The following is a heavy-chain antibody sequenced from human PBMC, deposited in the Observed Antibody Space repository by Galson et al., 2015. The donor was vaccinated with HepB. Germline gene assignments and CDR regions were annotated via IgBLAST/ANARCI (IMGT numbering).Heavy chain of an antibody. V-gene: IGHV3-23*01. CDR1: GFTFSSYA. J-gene: IGHJ4*02. D-gene: IGHD2-15*01. Sequence: SLRLSCAASGFTFSSYAMSWVRQAPGKGLEWVSAISGSGDSTYYADSVKGRFTISRDNSKNTLYLQMNSLRAEDTAVYYCAKESALGYSGFDYWGQGTLVTVSS. CDR2: ISGSGDST. CDR3: AKESALGYSGFDY.